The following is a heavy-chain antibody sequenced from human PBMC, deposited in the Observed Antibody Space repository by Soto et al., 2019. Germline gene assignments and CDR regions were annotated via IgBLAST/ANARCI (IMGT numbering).Heavy chain of an antibody. V-gene: IGHV3-30*18. CDR3: AKDGYNYDYFDY. CDR1: GFTFSSYG. CDR2: ISYDESNK. Sequence: SLRLSCAASGFTFSSYGMHWVRQAPGKGLEWVAVISYDESNKYYADSVKGRFTISRDNSKNTLYLQMNSLRAEDTAVYYCAKDGYNYDYFDYWGQGTLVTVSS. D-gene: IGHD5-12*01. J-gene: IGHJ4*02.